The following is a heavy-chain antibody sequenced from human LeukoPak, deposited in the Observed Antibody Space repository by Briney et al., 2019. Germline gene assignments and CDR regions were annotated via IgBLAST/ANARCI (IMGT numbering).Heavy chain of an antibody. CDR2: ISGSGGST. D-gene: IGHD2-8*01. V-gene: IGHV3-23*01. J-gene: IGHJ4*02. CDR3: AKDRDVLMVYSGVLGDY. Sequence: PGGSLRLSCAASGFTFSSYAMSWVRQAPGKGLEWVSAISGSGGSTYYADSVKGRFTISRDNSKNTLYLQMNSLRAEDTAVYYCAKDRDVLMVYSGVLGDYWGQGTLVTVSS. CDR1: GFTFSSYA.